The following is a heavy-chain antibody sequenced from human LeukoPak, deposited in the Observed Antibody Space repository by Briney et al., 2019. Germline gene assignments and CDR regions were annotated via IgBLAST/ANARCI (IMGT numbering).Heavy chain of an antibody. D-gene: IGHD3-10*01. V-gene: IGHV3-21*01. J-gene: IGHJ6*02. CDR3: ARDRRITMVRGGRQGYGMDV. CDR2: ISSSSSST. Sequence: NPGGSLRLSCAASGFTFSSYSMNWVRQAPGKGLEWVSSISSSSSSTYYADSVKGRFTTSRDNAKNPLYLQMNSLRADDTAVYYCARDRRITMVRGGRQGYGMDVWGQGTTVTVS. CDR1: GFTFSSYS.